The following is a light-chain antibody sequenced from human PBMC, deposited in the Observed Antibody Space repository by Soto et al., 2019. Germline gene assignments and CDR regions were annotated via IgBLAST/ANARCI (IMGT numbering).Light chain of an antibody. Sequence: QSVLTQPPSASGTPGQRVTISCSGSSSNIGINTVNWYQQFPGTAPKVLIYLNDQRPSGVPDRFSGSKSGTSASLAISGLQSEDEADYYCSVWDDSLNGVVFGVGTKLTVL. V-gene: IGLV1-44*01. CDR2: LND. J-gene: IGLJ3*02. CDR1: SSNIGINT. CDR3: SVWDDSLNGVV.